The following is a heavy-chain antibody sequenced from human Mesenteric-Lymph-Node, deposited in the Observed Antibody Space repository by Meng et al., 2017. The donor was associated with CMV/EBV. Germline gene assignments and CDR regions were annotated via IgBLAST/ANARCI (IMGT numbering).Heavy chain of an antibody. Sequence: GGSLRLSCAASGFTFSSYDMHWVRQAPGKGLEWVAFIRYDGSSKYYADSVKGRFTISRDNSKNTLHLQMSSLRVEDTAVYYCARACGGDCYRPNFFDYWGQGTLVTVSS. CDR3: ARACGGDCYRPNFFDY. D-gene: IGHD2-21*01. J-gene: IGHJ4*02. CDR2: IRYDGSSK. CDR1: GFTFSSYD. V-gene: IGHV3-30*02.